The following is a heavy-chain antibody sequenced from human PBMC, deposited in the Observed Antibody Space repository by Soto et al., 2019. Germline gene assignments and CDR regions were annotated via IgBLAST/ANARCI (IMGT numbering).Heavy chain of an antibody. D-gene: IGHD3-3*01. J-gene: IGHJ6*02. V-gene: IGHV4-39*01. CDR1: GGSISSSSYY. CDR3: ARQGTSIFGQQYGMDV. Sequence: QLQLQESGPGLVKPSETLSLTCTVSGGSISSSSYYWGWIRQPPGKGLEWIGSIYYSGSTYYNPSLKSRVTISVDTSKNQFSLKLSSVTAADTAVYYCARQGTSIFGQQYGMDVWGQGTTVTVSS. CDR2: IYYSGST.